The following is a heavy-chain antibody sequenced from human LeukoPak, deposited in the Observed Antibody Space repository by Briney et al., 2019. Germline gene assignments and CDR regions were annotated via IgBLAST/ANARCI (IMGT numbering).Heavy chain of an antibody. CDR3: ARDLGITIFGVVSYYFDY. V-gene: IGHV3-23*01. D-gene: IGHD3-3*01. CDR1: GFTFSSYG. Sequence: PGGSLRLSCAASGFTFSSYGMSWVRQAPGKGLEWVSAISGSGGSTYYADSVKGRFTISRDNAKNSLYLQMNSLRAEDTALYYCARDLGITIFGVVSYYFDYWGQGTLVTVSS. J-gene: IGHJ4*02. CDR2: ISGSGGST.